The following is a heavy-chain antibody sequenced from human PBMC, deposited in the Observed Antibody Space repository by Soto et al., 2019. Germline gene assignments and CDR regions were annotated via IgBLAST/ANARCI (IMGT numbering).Heavy chain of an antibody. D-gene: IGHD3-10*01. CDR2: IIPIFGTA. CDR1: GGTFSSYA. CDR3: ARDLNYYGSGSRAGYDAFDI. V-gene: IGHV1-69*01. J-gene: IGHJ3*02. Sequence: QVQLVQSGAEVKKPGSSVKVSCKAPGGTFSSYAISWVRQAPGQGLEWMGGIIPIFGTANYAQKFQGRVTITADESTSTAYMELSSLRSEDTAVYYCARDLNYYGSGSRAGYDAFDIWGQGTMVTVSS.